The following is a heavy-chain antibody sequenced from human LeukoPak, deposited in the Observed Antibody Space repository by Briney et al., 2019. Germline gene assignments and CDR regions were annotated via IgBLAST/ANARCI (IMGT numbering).Heavy chain of an antibody. V-gene: IGHV3-74*01. J-gene: IGHJ4*02. CDR1: GFTFSTSW. Sequence: PGGSLRLSCATSGFTFSTSWMHWVRQAPGKGLVWVLRISSDGSTTTYADSVKGRFTISRDNAKNTLYLQMNSLRVEDTAVYYCVRVRSSSWYDYWGQGALATVSS. CDR3: VRVRSSSWYDY. D-gene: IGHD6-13*01. CDR2: ISSDGSTT.